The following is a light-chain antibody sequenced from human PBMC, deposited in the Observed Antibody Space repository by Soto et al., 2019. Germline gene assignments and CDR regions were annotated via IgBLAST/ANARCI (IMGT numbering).Light chain of an antibody. V-gene: IGLV2-23*01. Sequence: QSALTQPASVSGSPGQSITISCTRTSSDVGSYNLVSWYQQHPGKAPKLMIYEGSKRPSGVSNRFSGSKSGNTASLTISGLQAEDEADYYCCSYAGSRWVFGGGTKVTVL. CDR3: CSYAGSRWV. J-gene: IGLJ2*01. CDR2: EGS. CDR1: SSDVGSYNL.